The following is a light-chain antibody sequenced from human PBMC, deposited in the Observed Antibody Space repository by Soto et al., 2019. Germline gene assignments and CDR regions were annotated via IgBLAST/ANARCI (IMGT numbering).Light chain of an antibody. CDR2: DVR. Sequence: QSVLTQPASVSGSPGQSITISCAGSSTDVGGYNYVSWYQQHPGKAPKLMIYDVRNRPSGISYRFSGSKSDNTASLTISGLQPEDEADYYCSSYINTGTYVFGTGTKVTVL. CDR1: STDVGGYNY. J-gene: IGLJ1*01. CDR3: SSYINTGTYV. V-gene: IGLV2-14*01.